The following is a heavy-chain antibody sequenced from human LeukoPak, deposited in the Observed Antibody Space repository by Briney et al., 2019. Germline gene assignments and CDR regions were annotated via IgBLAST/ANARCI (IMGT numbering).Heavy chain of an antibody. CDR3: ARVDTIFGVVGYYYYMDV. Sequence: SSVKVSCKSSGYTFTSYYMHWLRQAPGQGLEGMGIINPSGGSTSYAQKFQGRVTMTRDTPTSTVYMDLSSLRSGDTAVYYCARVDTIFGVVGYYYYMDVWGKGTTVTVSS. J-gene: IGHJ6*03. D-gene: IGHD3-3*01. V-gene: IGHV1-46*01. CDR1: GYTFTSYY. CDR2: INPSGGST.